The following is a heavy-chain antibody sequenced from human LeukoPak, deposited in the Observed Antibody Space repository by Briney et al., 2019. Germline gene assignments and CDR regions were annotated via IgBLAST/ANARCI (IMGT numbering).Heavy chain of an antibody. CDR2: ISSSGSTL. CDR1: GFTFSDYY. D-gene: IGHD1-7*01. CDR3: ARDMKLLGVDP. Sequence: GGSLRLSCAASGFTFSDYYMSWIRQAAGKGLEGVSYISSSGSTLYYADSVKGRFTISRDNAKNSLYLQMNSLRAEDTAVYYCARDMKLLGVDPWGQGTLVTGSS. J-gene: IGHJ5*02. V-gene: IGHV3-11*01.